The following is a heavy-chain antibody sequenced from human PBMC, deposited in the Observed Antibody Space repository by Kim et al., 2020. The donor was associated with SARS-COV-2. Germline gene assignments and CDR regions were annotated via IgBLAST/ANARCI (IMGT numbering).Heavy chain of an antibody. V-gene: IGHV3-33*01. CDR1: GFTFSSYG. CDR2: IWYDGSNK. D-gene: IGHD1-20*01. J-gene: IGHJ4*02. CDR3: ARDGVNNWNYFDY. Sequence: GGSLRLSCAASGFTFSSYGMHWVRQAPGKGLEWVAVIWYDGSNKYYADYVKGRFTISRDNSKNTLYLQMNSLRAEDTAVYYCARDGVNNWNYFDYWGQGNLVTVSS.